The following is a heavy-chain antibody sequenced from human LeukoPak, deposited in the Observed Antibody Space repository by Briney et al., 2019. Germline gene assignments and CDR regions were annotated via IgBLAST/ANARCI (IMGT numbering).Heavy chain of an antibody. V-gene: IGHV1-69*05. Sequence: GASVKVSREASGGTFSSYAISWVRQAPGQGLGWMGGIIPIFGTANYAQKFQGRVTITTDESTSTAYMELSSLRSEDTAVYYCARENSITIFGVVPEAGWFDPWGQGTLVTVPS. J-gene: IGHJ5*02. D-gene: IGHD3-3*01. CDR3: ARENSITIFGVVPEAGWFDP. CDR2: IIPIFGTA. CDR1: GGTFSSYA.